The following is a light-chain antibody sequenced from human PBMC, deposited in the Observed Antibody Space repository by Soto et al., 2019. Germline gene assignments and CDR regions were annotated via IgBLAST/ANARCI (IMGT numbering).Light chain of an antibody. CDR2: DAS. V-gene: IGKV3-11*01. J-gene: IGKJ5*01. CDR1: QSVRSY. Sequence: EILLTQSPSTLSLSPGERATLSCRASQSVRSYLAWYQQKPGKAPRPLIYDASNRATGIPVRFSGSGSGTDFTLTISSLEPEDFALYYCQQRNNWPITFGQGTRLEIK. CDR3: QQRNNWPIT.